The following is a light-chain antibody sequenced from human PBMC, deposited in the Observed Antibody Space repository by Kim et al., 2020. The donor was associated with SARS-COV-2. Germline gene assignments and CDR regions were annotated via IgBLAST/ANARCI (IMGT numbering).Light chain of an antibody. CDR3: QAWDSSTAV. CDR2: QDS. V-gene: IGLV3-1*01. CDR1: KLGDKF. J-gene: IGLJ3*02. Sequence: VSPEQTARITCSGDKLGDKFACWYQQKPGQSPVLVIYQDSKRPSGIPERFSGSISGNTATLTISGTQAMDEADYYCQAWDSSTAVFGGGTQLTVL.